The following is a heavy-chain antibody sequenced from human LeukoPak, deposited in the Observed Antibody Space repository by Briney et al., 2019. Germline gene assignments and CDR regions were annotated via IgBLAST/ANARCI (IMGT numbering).Heavy chain of an antibody. V-gene: IGHV3-53*01. CDR2: IYSGGDT. J-gene: IGHJ4*02. CDR3: ARASGYSGYDPFDY. Sequence: GGSLRLSYAASGFTVSSNYMSWVRQAPGKGLEWVSVIYSGGDTYYADSVKGRFTISRDNSKNTLYLQMNTLRAEDTAVYYCARASGYSGYDPFDYWGQGTLVTVSS. D-gene: IGHD5-12*01. CDR1: GFTVSSNY.